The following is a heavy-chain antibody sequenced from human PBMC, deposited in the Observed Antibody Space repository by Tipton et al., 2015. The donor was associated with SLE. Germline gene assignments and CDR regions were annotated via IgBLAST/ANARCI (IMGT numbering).Heavy chain of an antibody. V-gene: IGHV4-59*01. Sequence: TPSLTCTVSGGSISSYYWSWIRQPPGKGLEWIGYIYYSGSTNYNPSLKSRVTISVDTSKNQFSLKLSSVTAADTAVYYCARGGSSWPDAFDIWGQGTMVTVSS. CDR2: IYYSGST. CDR1: GGSISSYY. D-gene: IGHD6-13*01. CDR3: ARGGSSWPDAFDI. J-gene: IGHJ3*02.